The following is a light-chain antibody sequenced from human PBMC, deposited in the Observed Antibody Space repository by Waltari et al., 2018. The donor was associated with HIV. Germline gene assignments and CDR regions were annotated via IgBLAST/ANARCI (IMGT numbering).Light chain of an antibody. J-gene: IGLJ3*02. Sequence: QSVLTQPPSASGTPGQRVTISCSGSSSNIGSNTVSWYHQVPGTAPKVLIYSNDNRPSGGPDRCSGCKSGTSASLAISGLQSEDEAAYYCATWDDSLNGWVFGGGTKVTVL. V-gene: IGLV1-44*01. CDR2: SND. CDR1: SSNIGSNT. CDR3: ATWDDSLNGWV.